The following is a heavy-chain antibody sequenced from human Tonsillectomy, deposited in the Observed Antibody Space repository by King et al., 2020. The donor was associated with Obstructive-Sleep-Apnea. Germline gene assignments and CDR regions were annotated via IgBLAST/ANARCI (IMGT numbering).Heavy chain of an antibody. CDR3: ARQGEVDTAMVSPIDY. J-gene: IGHJ4*02. V-gene: IGHV5-51*01. Sequence: QLVQSGAEVKKPGESLKISCKGSGYSFTSYWIGWVRQMPGKGLEWMGIIYPGDSHTRYSPSFQGQVTISADKSISTAYLQWSSLKASDTAMYYCARQGEVDTAMVSPIDYWGQGTLVTVSS. D-gene: IGHD5-18*01. CDR1: GYSFTSYW. CDR2: IYPGDSHT.